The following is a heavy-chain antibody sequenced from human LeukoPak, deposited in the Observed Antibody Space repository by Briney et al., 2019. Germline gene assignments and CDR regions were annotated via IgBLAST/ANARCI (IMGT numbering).Heavy chain of an antibody. CDR3: ARGSITMVRGVIFWDWFDP. V-gene: IGHV4-61*02. D-gene: IGHD3-10*01. CDR2: IYTSGST. Sequence: SETLSLTCTVSGGSISSGSYYWSWIRQPAGKGLEWIGRIYTSGSTNYNPSLKSRGTISVDTSKNQFSLKLSSVTAADTAVYYCARGSITMVRGVIFWDWFDPWGQGTLVTVSS. J-gene: IGHJ5*02. CDR1: GGSISSGSYY.